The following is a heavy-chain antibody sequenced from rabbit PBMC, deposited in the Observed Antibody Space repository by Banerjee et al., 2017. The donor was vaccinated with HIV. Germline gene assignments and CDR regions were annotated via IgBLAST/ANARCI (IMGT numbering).Heavy chain of an antibody. Sequence: QEQLEESGGGLVKPGGTLTLSCKGSGADFSSYAISWVRQAPGKGLEWIACINTSSGSTVYATWAKGRFTISRTSSTTVALQMTSLTAADTATYFCARDLAGVIGWNFDLWGQGTLVTVS. CDR1: GADFSSYA. J-gene: IGHJ4*01. CDR3: ARDLAGVIGWNFDL. D-gene: IGHD4-1*01. CDR2: INTSSGST. V-gene: IGHV1S45*01.